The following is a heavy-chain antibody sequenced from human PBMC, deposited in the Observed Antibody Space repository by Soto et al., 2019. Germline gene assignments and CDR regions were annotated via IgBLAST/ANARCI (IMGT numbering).Heavy chain of an antibody. V-gene: IGHV3-21*01. CDR3: ARDRYYYDSSGYVYFDY. D-gene: IGHD3-22*01. CDR1: GFTFSSYS. Sequence: PGGSLRLSCAASGFTFSSYSMNWVRQAPGKGLEWVSSISSSSSYIYYADSVKGRFTISRDNAKNSLYLQMNSLRAEDTAVYYYARDRYYYDSSGYVYFDYWGQGTLVTVSS. CDR2: ISSSSSYI. J-gene: IGHJ4*02.